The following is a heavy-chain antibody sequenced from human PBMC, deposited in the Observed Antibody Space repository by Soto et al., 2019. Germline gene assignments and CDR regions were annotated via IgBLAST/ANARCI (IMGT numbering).Heavy chain of an antibody. CDR2: ITGGDPGT. D-gene: IGHD6-13*01. Sequence: EVHLLESGGGLVHPGESLRLSCGASGFTFSACVMPWVRQAPGQGLEWVACITGGDPGTHSADPVKGRFAVSRDNPKNMVYLQMNIVRVEDTGVYYCAKSLHNGRWYAEDWGQGTLVTGSS. V-gene: IGHV3-23*01. CDR1: GFTFSACV. J-gene: IGHJ4*02. CDR3: AKSLHNGRWYAED.